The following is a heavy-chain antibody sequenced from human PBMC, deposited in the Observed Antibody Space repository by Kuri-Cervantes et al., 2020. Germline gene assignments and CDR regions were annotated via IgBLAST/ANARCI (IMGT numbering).Heavy chain of an antibody. CDR1: SGSMSSSTYY. CDR3: ARDNFWSGPDY. CDR2: ISYSGNP. Sequence: SETLSLTCIVSSGSMSSSTYYWGWIRQPPGKGLEWIGSISYSGNPYYNPALKSRVTISVDTSNNQFSLKLRSVTAADTAVYYCARDNFWSGPDYWGQGTLVTVSS. D-gene: IGHD3-3*01. V-gene: IGHV4-39*02. J-gene: IGHJ4*02.